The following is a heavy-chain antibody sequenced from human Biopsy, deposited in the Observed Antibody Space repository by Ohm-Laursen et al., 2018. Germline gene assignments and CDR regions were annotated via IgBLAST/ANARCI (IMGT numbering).Heavy chain of an antibody. CDR3: TGDSGGLGDY. D-gene: IGHD2-8*02. Sequence: SLRLSCAASGFTFSTYWMNWVRQAPGKGLEWVANINQDGSEKYYVDSVKGRFTIPRDNAKNTLHLQMNSLRAEDTAVYYCTGDSGGLGDYWGQGTLVTVSS. CDR2: INQDGSEK. V-gene: IGHV3-7*04. J-gene: IGHJ4*02. CDR1: GFTFSTYW.